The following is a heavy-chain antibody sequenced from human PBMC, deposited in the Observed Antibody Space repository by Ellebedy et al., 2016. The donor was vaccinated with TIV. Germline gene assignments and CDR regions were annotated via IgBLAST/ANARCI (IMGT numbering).Heavy chain of an antibody. CDR1: GDSVTSSNYF. Sequence: SETLSLXXTVSGDSVTSSNYFWSWIRRPPGKGLEWIGYIYYSRGTNYNPSLKSRVTISVDKSNNQFSLKLNSVTAADTAVYYCARGYHYMDVWGKGTTVTVSS. J-gene: IGHJ6*03. CDR2: IYYSRGT. CDR3: ARGYHYMDV. V-gene: IGHV4-61*05.